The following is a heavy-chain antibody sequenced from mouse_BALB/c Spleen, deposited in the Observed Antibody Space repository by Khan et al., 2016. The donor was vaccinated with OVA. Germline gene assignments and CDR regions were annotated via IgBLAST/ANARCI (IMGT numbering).Heavy chain of an antibody. D-gene: IGHD2-2*01. CDR3: TRHGYVAWFTY. Sequence: EVELVESGPELMKPGASVKISCKASGYSFTSYYIHWVMQSHGTSLEWIGYIDPFSGGTTYNQKFKGKATLTVDKSSCTSYIHLSNLTSEDSAVYYCTRHGYVAWFTYWGQGTLVTVSA. CDR1: GYSFTSYY. V-gene: IGHV1S135*01. CDR2: IDPFSGGT. J-gene: IGHJ3*01.